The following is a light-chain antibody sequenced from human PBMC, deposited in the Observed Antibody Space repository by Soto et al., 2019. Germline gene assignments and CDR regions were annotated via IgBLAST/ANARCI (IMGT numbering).Light chain of an antibody. Sequence: DIQMTQSPSSLSASVGDRVTISCRASQNIRPYLNWYQQKPGEAPTLLIYAISTLQSGVSSRFSATGPGTDFTLTISSLQPEDLGTYYCQHSYTPPYTFGQGTKLEIK. V-gene: IGKV1-39*01. J-gene: IGKJ2*01. CDR3: QHSYTPPYT. CDR2: AIS. CDR1: QNIRPY.